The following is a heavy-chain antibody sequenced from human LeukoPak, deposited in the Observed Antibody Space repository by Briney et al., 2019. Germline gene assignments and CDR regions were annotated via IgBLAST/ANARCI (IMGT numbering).Heavy chain of an antibody. V-gene: IGHV3-43D*03. D-gene: IGHD3-16*01. CDR1: RFTFDDYA. J-gene: IGHJ4*02. CDR2: ISWDGGST. Sequence: GGSLRLSCAASRFTFDDYAMHWVRQAPGKGLEWVSLISWDGGSTYYADSVKGRFTISRDNSKNTLYLQMNSLRAEDTAVYYCAKDQWGTYHYYFDYWGQGTLVTVSS. CDR3: AKDQWGTYHYYFDY.